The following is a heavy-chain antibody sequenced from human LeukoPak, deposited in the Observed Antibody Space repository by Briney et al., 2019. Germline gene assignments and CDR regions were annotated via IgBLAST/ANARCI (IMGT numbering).Heavy chain of an antibody. Sequence: GGSLRLSCAASGFTFSSSWMHWVRQAPGKGLVWVSRITRDGSSTTYADSVKGRFTTSKDNAKNTLYLQMDSLRDDDTAVYYCARDPGYESWSPFWGGMDVWGNGTTVIVSS. V-gene: IGHV3-74*01. CDR1: GFTFSSSW. J-gene: IGHJ6*04. D-gene: IGHD3-16*01. CDR3: ARDPGYESWSPFWGGMDV. CDR2: ITRDGSST.